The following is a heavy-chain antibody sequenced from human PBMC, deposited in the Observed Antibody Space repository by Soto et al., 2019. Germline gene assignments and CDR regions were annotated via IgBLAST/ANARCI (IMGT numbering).Heavy chain of an antibody. CDR1: GYPXTDLY. V-gene: IGHV1-2*02. Sequence: SXKVSCKPSGYPXTDLYIDLVRQAPGLGLEWMGWIDPRSCASGKTQRFQGRFTMTRDTSTNTVYMELRRLRSYDTAVYFCARDNYGPLDYWGQGTLGTVS. D-gene: IGHD3-10*01. CDR3: ARDNYGPLDY. CDR2: IDPRSCAS. J-gene: IGHJ4*02.